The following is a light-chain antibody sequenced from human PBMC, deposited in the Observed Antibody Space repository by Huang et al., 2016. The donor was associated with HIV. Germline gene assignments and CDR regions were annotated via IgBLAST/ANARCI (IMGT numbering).Light chain of an antibody. CDR3: QKYNNWLS. J-gene: IGKJ4*01. CDR2: GAA. V-gene: IGKV3-15*01. Sequence: PQSPAALSGSPWERASLSCRASQCVGTNFAWYQQNPGQAPTLLIDGAATRATGVPARCSGSGSGTECTLKISSLQSEDFAVYYCQKYNNWLSFGGGTKVDIK. CDR1: QCVGTN.